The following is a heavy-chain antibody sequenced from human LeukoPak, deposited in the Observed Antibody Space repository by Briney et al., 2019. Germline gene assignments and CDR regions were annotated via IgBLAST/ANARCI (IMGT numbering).Heavy chain of an antibody. CDR1: GFNFGGYV. J-gene: IGHJ4*02. CDR2: ITTKNAGGTP. CDR3: TREVERGGSYWGGDS. V-gene: IGHV3-49*04. Sequence: PGGSLRLSCLGSGFNFGGYVINWVRQAPGKGLEWVGLITTKNAGGTPEYAASVRGRFTISRDDSRSIAYLQLNSLKSEDTAVYFCTREVERGGSYWGGDSWGQGTLVTVSS. D-gene: IGHD1-26*01.